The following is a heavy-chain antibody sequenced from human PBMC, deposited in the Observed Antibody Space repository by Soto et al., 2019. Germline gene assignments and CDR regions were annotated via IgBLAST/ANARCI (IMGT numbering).Heavy chain of an antibody. Sequence: PGGSLRLSCAASGFSFSTYLMSWVRQAPGKGLEWVANIKQGGNEKFYVDSVKGRFTISRDNDKKSLYLQMDSLRVEDTAVYYCVGALTYEVPYYYYGMDVWGQGNTVTVSS. CDR3: VGALTYEVPYYYYGMDV. CDR1: GFSFSTYL. CDR2: IKQGGNEK. V-gene: IGHV3-7*01. J-gene: IGHJ6*02. D-gene: IGHD3-16*01.